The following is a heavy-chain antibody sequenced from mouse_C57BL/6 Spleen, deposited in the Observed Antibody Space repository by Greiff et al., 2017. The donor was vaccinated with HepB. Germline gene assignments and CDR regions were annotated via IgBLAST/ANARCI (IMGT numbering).Heavy chain of an antibody. V-gene: IGHV5-16*01. CDR3: ARGNITTVVEWWYFDV. J-gene: IGHJ1*03. CDR1: GFTFSDYY. CDR2: INYDGSST. D-gene: IGHD1-1*01. Sequence: EVQRVESEGGLVQPGRSMKLSCTASGFTFSDYYMAWVRQVPEKGLEWVANINYDGSSTYYLDSLKSRFIISRDNAKNILYLQMSSLKSEDTATYYCARGNITTVVEWWYFDVWGTGTTVTVSS.